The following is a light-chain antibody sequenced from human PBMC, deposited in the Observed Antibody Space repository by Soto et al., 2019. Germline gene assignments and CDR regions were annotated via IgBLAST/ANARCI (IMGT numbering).Light chain of an antibody. CDR2: DAS. Sequence: DIQMTLSPSTLSASVGDRVTITCRASQSISSWLAWYQQKPGKAPKLLIYDASSLESGVPSRFSGSGSGTEFTLTISSLQPEDFASYYCQQYNSYSTFGQGTKVDI. J-gene: IGKJ1*01. CDR3: QQYNSYST. V-gene: IGKV1-5*01. CDR1: QSISSW.